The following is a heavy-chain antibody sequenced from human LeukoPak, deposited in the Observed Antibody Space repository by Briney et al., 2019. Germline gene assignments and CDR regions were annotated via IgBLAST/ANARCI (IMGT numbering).Heavy chain of an antibody. CDR1: GGSISSSSYY. Sequence: PSETLSLTCTVSGGSISSSSYYWGWIRQPPGKGLEWIGCIYFGGSTNYNPYLKSRVPTSVDTSKNQFSLKLSSVTAADTAVYSCARILGYCSGGSCYYSYYMDVWGKGTAVTVSS. J-gene: IGHJ6*03. CDR3: ARILGYCSGGSCYYSYYMDV. V-gene: IGHV4-39*07. D-gene: IGHD2-15*01. CDR2: IYFGGST.